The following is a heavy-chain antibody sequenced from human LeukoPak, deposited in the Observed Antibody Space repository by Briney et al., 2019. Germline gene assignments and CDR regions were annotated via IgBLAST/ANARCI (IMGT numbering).Heavy chain of an antibody. V-gene: IGHV1-2*02. CDR3: ARDRLGSSTSWFDP. Sequence: ASVKVSCKASGYTFTGYYMHWVRQAPVQGLEWMGWINPNSGGTNYAQKFQGRVTMTRDTSISTAYMELSRLRSDDTAVYYCARDRLGSSTSWFDPWGQGTLVTVSS. J-gene: IGHJ5*02. CDR1: GYTFTGYY. D-gene: IGHD2-2*01. CDR2: INPNSGGT.